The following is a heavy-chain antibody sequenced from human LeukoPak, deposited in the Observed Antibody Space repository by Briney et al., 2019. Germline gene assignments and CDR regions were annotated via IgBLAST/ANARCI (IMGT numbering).Heavy chain of an antibody. CDR1: GGSVSSGSYY. CDR2: IYYSGST. Sequence: SETLSLTCTVSGGSVSSGSYYWNWIRQPPGMGLEWIGHIYYSGSTNYNPSLKSRVTISVDTSKNQFSLKLSSVIAADTAVYYCARDRREFCSDTSCYPQNYFDYWGQGTLVTVSS. CDR3: ARDRREFCSDTSCYPQNYFDY. J-gene: IGHJ4*02. V-gene: IGHV4-61*01. D-gene: IGHD2-2*01.